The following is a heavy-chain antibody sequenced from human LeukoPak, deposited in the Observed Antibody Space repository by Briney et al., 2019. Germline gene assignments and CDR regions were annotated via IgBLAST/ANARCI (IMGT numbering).Heavy chain of an antibody. J-gene: IGHJ5*02. D-gene: IGHD5-24*01. CDR1: GDSVSSNSAA. Sequence: SQTLSLTCAISGDSVSSNSAAWHWIRQSPSRGLEWLGRTYYRSRWYSNYAPSVKSRITINPDTSKNQFSLQLNSVTPEDTAVYYCLRDREPNWFDPWGQGTLVTVSS. V-gene: IGHV6-1*01. CDR3: LRDREPNWFDP. CDR2: TYYRSRWYS.